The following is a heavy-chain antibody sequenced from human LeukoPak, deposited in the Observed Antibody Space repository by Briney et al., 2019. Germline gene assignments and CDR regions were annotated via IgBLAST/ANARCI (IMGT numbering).Heavy chain of an antibody. J-gene: IGHJ4*02. CDR2: ISSSSNTI. CDR3: ARAVTVVTRGRLVFDY. V-gene: IGHV3-48*03. CDR1: GLTFSAYE. Sequence: PGGSLRLSCAASGLTFSAYEINWVRQAPGKGLEWVSYISSSSNTIYYADSVKGRFTISRDNAKNSLFLQMNSLRDEDTSVYYCARAVTVVTRGRLVFDYWGQGTLVTVSS. D-gene: IGHD2-21*02.